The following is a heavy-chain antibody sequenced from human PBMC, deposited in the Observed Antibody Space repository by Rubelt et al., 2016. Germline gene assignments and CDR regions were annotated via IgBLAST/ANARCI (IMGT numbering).Heavy chain of an antibody. CDR3: AIDHKWGFDY. D-gene: IGHD1-26*01. V-gene: IGHV3-69-1*01. CDR1: GFTFSTYA. J-gene: IGHJ4*02. Sequence: EVLLVQSGGGLVEPGGSLRLSCAASGFTFSTYAMNWVRQDPGKGLEWVSYVSSTTDIHYADSVTGRFIISRDNAQNSLFLQMHGLEVEDTAVYYCAIDHKWGFDYWGRGTLVTVSS. CDR2: VSSTTDI.